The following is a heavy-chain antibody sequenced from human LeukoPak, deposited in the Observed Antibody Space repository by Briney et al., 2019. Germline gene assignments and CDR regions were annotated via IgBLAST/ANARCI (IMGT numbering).Heavy chain of an antibody. J-gene: IGHJ4*02. Sequence: ASVKVSCKASGYTFTGYYLHWVRQAPGQGLEWMGWINPDSGGTNYAQKFQGSVTMTRDTSISTAYMELSGLRSDDTAVYCCARVGGDHSSSLLVSGDDYWGQGTLVTVSS. CDR2: INPDSGGT. CDR1: GYTFTGYY. V-gene: IGHV1-2*02. D-gene: IGHD6-13*01. CDR3: ARVGGDHSSSLLVSGDDY.